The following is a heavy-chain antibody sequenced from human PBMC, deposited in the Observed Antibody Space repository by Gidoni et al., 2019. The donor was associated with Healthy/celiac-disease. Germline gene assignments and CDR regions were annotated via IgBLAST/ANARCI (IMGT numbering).Heavy chain of an antibody. Sequence: VRQAPGKGLEWVAVISYDGSNKYYADSVKGRFTISRDNSKNTLYLQMNSLRAEDTAVYYCAKGRFLEWLSPGVPGYCGQGTLVTVSS. D-gene: IGHD3-3*01. V-gene: IGHV3-30*18. CDR2: ISYDGSNK. J-gene: IGHJ4*02. CDR3: AKGRFLEWLSPGVPGY.